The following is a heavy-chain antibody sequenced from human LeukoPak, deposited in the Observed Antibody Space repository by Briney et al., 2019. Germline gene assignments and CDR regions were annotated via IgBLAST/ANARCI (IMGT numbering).Heavy chain of an antibody. CDR1: GFTFSSYA. D-gene: IGHD3-22*01. V-gene: IGHV3-23*01. Sequence: GGSPRLSCAASGFTFSSYAMSWVRQAPGKGLEWVSAISGSGGSTYYADSVKGRFTISRDNSKNTLYLQMNSLRAEDTAVYYCATSSGYYPGYFDYWGQGTLVTVSS. CDR2: ISGSGGST. CDR3: ATSSGYYPGYFDY. J-gene: IGHJ4*02.